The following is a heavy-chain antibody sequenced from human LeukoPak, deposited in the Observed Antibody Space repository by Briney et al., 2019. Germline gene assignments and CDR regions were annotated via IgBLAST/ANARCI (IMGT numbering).Heavy chain of an antibody. CDR1: GGSISSYY. CDR2: IYYSGST. CDR3: AIVGFTMDYYYYYMDV. J-gene: IGHJ6*03. Sequence: PSETLSLTCTVSGGSISSYYWSWIRQPPGKGLEWIGYIYYSGSTNYNPSLKSRVTISVDTSKNQFSLKLSSVTAADTAVYYCAIVGFTMDYYYYYMDVWGKGTTVTVSS. V-gene: IGHV4-59*08. D-gene: IGHD3-10*01.